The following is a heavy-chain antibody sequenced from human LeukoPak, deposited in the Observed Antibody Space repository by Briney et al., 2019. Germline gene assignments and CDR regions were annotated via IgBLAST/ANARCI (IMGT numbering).Heavy chain of an antibody. CDR3: ARGSVPYGSGSYYKGPDTGDAFDI. Sequence: SVKVSCKASGGTFSSYAISWVRQAPGQGLEWMGRIIPILGIANYAQKFQGRVTITADKSTSTAYMELSSLRSEDTAVYYCARGSVPYGSGSYYKGPDTGDAFDIWGQGTMVTVSS. D-gene: IGHD3-10*01. V-gene: IGHV1-69*04. J-gene: IGHJ3*02. CDR2: IIPILGIA. CDR1: GGTFSSYA.